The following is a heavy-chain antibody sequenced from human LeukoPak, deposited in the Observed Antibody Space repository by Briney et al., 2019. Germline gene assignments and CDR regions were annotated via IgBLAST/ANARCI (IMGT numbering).Heavy chain of an antibody. CDR3: ARDRHYDILTGYPDFDY. J-gene: IGHJ4*02. CDR2: INPNSGGT. Sequence: GASVKVSCKASGYTFTGYYMHWVRQAPGQGLEWMGWINPNSGGTNYAQKFQGRVTMTRDTSISTAYMELSSLRSDDTAVYYCARDRHYDILTGYPDFDYWGQGTLVTVSS. V-gene: IGHV1-2*02. CDR1: GYTFTGYY. D-gene: IGHD3-9*01.